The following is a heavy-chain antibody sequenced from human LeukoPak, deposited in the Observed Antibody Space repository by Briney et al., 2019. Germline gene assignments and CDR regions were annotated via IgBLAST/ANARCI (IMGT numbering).Heavy chain of an antibody. CDR1: GYSFTSYG. V-gene: IGHV1-18*01. CDR2: ISSYNGNT. Sequence: ASVKVSCKASGYSFTSYGMSWVRQAPGQGLEWMGWISSYNGNTKYAPKLQGRVTMTTDTSTTTAYMELRSLISDDTAVYYCTRDPNIVVIPASINALDIWGQGTMVTVSS. D-gene: IGHD2-2*01. CDR3: TRDPNIVVIPASINALDI. J-gene: IGHJ3*02.